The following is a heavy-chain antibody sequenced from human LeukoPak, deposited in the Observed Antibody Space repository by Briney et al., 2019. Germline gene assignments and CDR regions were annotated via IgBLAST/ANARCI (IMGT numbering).Heavy chain of an antibody. CDR1: GFTFSSYS. J-gene: IGHJ3*02. D-gene: IGHD1-26*01. Sequence: GGSLRLSCAASGFTFSSYSMNWVRQAPGKGLKWVSSISSSSSYIYYADSVKGRFTISRDNAKNSLYLQMNSLRAEDTAVYYCASGGSLGASDIWGQGTMVTVS. CDR2: ISSSSSYI. V-gene: IGHV3-21*01. CDR3: ASGGSLGASDI.